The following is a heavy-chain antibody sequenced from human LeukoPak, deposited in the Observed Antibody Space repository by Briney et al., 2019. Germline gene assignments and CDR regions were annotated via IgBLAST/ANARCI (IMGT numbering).Heavy chain of an antibody. CDR3: ARVGMATNFAY. J-gene: IGHJ4*02. CDR1: GGSFSGYY. V-gene: IGHV4-34*01. Sequence: SETLSLTCAVYGGSFSGYYWSWIRQPPGKGLEWIGEINHSGSTNYNPSLKSRVTISVDTSKNQFSLKLSSVTAADTAVYYCARVGMATNFAYWAREPWSPSPQ. D-gene: IGHD5-24*01. CDR2: INHSGST.